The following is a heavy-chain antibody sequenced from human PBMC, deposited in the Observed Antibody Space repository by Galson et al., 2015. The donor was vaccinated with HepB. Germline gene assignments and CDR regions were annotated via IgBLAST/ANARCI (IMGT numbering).Heavy chain of an antibody. CDR2: IWADGTNT. D-gene: IGHD6-25*01. CDR3: AREAPVAAPAAFDY. V-gene: IGHV3-33*08. Sequence: SLRLSCAASGFTFRSFGIHWVRQAPGKGLEWVALIWADGTNTYYADSVKGRFTISRDNSKNTLNLQVTSLRAEDTAVYYCAREAPVAAPAAFDYWGQGTLVTVSS. CDR1: GFTFRSFG. J-gene: IGHJ4*02.